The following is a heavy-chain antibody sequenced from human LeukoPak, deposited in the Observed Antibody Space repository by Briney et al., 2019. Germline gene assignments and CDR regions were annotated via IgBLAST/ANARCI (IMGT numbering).Heavy chain of an antibody. CDR2: IKQDGSEK. Sequence: PGGSLRLSCAASGFTFSSYWMSWVRQAPGKGLEWVSNIKQDGSEKYYVDSVKGRFTISRDNAKNSLYLQMSSLRAEDTAVYYCARDTINDFWSGYYPDYWGQGTLVTVSS. D-gene: IGHD3-3*01. CDR3: ARDTINDFWSGYYPDY. CDR1: GFTFSSYW. V-gene: IGHV3-7*01. J-gene: IGHJ4*02.